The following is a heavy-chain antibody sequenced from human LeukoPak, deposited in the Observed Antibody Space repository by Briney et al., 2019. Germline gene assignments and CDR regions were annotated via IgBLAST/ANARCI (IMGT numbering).Heavy chain of an antibody. D-gene: IGHD6-13*01. V-gene: IGHV3-9*01. CDR1: GFTFDDYA. J-gene: IGHJ6*02. CDR3: AKAPRGKRGIAAAGTRSRPHYYYYGMDV. Sequence: GGSLRLSCAASGFTFDDYAMHWVRQAPGKGLEWVSGISWNSGSIGYADSVKGRFTISRDNAKNSLYLQMNSLRAEDTALYYCAKAPRGKRGIAAAGTRSRPHYYYYGMDVWGQGTTVTVSS. CDR2: ISWNSGSI.